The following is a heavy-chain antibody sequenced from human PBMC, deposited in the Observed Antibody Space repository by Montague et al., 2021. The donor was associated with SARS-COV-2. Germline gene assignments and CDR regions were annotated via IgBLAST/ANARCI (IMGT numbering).Heavy chain of an antibody. CDR2: IYYGGST. D-gene: IGHD2-15*01. V-gene: IGHV4-59*01. J-gene: IGHJ5*02. CDR1: GGSISSYY. CDR3: ARASLGYCSGGRCYVGFDP. Sequence: SETLSLTCTVSGGSISSYYWSWIRQPPGKGLEWIGYIYYGGSTNYNPSLKSRVTISVDTSKTQFSLKLSSVTAADTAVYYCARASLGYCSGGRCYVGFDPWGQGTLVTVSS.